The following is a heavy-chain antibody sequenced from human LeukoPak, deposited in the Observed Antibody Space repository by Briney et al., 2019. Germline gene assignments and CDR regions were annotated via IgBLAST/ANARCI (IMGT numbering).Heavy chain of an antibody. CDR1: GFTFSSYW. CDR3: ARGHAKAYGDLQIDWFDP. CDR2: IKQDGSEK. Sequence: PGGSLRLSCAASGFTFSSYWMSWVRQAPGKGLEWVANIKQDGSEKYYVDSVKGRFTISRDNAKNSLYLQMNSLRAEDTAVYYCARGHAKAYGDLQIDWFDPWGQGTLVTVSS. D-gene: IGHD4-17*01. J-gene: IGHJ5*02. V-gene: IGHV3-7*03.